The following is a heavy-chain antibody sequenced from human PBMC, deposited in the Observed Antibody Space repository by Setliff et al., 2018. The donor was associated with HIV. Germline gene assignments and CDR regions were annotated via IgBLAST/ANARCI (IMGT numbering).Heavy chain of an antibody. D-gene: IGHD2-21*02. CDR3: ARGVLITKRVTQTGGYYYYTDV. Sequence: SETLSLTCTVSGQFISDGYYWGWIRQPPGKGLEWIGSVYHSGKTYYNPSLKSRVTISTGTSNNQFSLTLSSVTAADTAVYYCARGVLITKRVTQTGGYYYYTDVWGKGTTVTVSS. V-gene: IGHV4-38-2*02. J-gene: IGHJ6*03. CDR1: GQFISDGYY. CDR2: VYHSGKT.